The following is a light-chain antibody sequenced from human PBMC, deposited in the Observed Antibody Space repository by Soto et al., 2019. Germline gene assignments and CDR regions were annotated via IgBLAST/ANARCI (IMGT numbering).Light chain of an antibody. Sequence: EIVLTQSPGTLSLSPGERATLSCRASQSVSSSYLAWYQQKPGQAPRLLIYGASSMATGIPDRFSGSGSGTDFTLTISRLEPEDFAVYYCQQYGSSLFTCGPGTKVDIK. CDR3: QQYGSSLFT. CDR1: QSVSSSY. J-gene: IGKJ3*01. V-gene: IGKV3-20*01. CDR2: GAS.